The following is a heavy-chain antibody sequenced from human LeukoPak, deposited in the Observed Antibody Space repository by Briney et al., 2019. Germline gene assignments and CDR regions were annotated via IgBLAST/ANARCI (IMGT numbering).Heavy chain of an antibody. V-gene: IGHV4-4*07. J-gene: IGHJ4*02. CDR3: ARDVGTALVTGDY. CDR2: IYTSGTI. CDR1: GGSISSYY. D-gene: IGHD5-18*01. Sequence: SETLSLTCTVSGGSISSYYWSWIRQPAGTALEWIGRIYTSGTITYNPSLKSRVTMSVDTSKNQFSLKLSSVTAADTAVYYCARDVGTALVTGDYWGQGTLVTVSS.